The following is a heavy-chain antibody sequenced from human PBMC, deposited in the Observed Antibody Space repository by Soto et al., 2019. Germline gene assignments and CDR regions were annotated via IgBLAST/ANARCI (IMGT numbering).Heavy chain of an antibody. CDR1: GFTFGDYA. CDR3: TRHLTPGIAVAGTFSCAFDI. CDR2: IRSKAYGGTT. J-gene: IGHJ3*02. Sequence: GGSLRLSCTASGFTFGDYAMSWVRQAPGKGLEWVGFIRSKAYGGTTGYAASVKGRFTISRDDSKSIAYLQMNSLKTEDTAVYYCTRHLTPGIAVAGTFSCAFDIWGQGTMVTVSS. V-gene: IGHV3-49*04. D-gene: IGHD6-19*01.